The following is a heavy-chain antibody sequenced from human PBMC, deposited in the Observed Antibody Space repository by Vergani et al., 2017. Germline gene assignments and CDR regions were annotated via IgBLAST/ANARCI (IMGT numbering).Heavy chain of an antibody. D-gene: IGHD4-17*01. CDR3: ARDGNGDYGNWYFDL. V-gene: IGHV4-39*02. Sequence: QLQLQESGPGLVKPSETLSLTCTVSGGSISSSSYYWGWIRQPPGKGLEWIGGIYYSGSTYYNPSLKSRFTVSVDTSKNQFSLKLSSVTAADTAVYYCARDGNGDYGNWYFDLWGRGTLVTVSS. CDR2: IYYSGST. J-gene: IGHJ2*01. CDR1: GGSISSSSYY.